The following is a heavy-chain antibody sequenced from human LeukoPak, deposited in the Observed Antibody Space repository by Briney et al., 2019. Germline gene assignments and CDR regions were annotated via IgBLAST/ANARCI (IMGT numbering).Heavy chain of an antibody. CDR2: IYYSGST. Sequence: SETLSLTCTVSGDSISTYYWSWIRQPPGKGLEWIGYIYYSGSTNYNPSLKSRVTISVDTSKKQFSLKLSSVTAADTAVYYCAREYYYDSSGYYPPHAFDIWGQGTMVTVSS. V-gene: IGHV4-59*01. J-gene: IGHJ3*02. D-gene: IGHD3-22*01. CDR3: AREYYYDSSGYYPPHAFDI. CDR1: GDSISTYY.